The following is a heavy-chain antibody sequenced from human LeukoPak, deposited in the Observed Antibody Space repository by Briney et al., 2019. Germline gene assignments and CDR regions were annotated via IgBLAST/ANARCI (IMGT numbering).Heavy chain of an antibody. D-gene: IGHD3-22*01. J-gene: IGHJ4*02. Sequence: GGTLRLSCAASGFTFSSYGMSWVRQAPGKGLEWVSAISGSGGSTYYADSVKGGFTISRDNSKNTLYLQMNSLRAEDTAVYYCAKDPTDFDSSGQTYFDYWGQGTLVTVSS. CDR2: ISGSGGST. CDR1: GFTFSSYG. V-gene: IGHV3-23*01. CDR3: AKDPTDFDSSGQTYFDY.